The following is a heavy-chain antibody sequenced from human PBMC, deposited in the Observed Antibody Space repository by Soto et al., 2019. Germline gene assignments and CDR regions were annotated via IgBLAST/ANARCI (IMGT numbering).Heavy chain of an antibody. J-gene: IGHJ4*02. CDR1: GGSFNSFH. Sequence: QVQLVQSGAEVKRPGSSVKVSCKSSGGSFNSFHFNWVRQAPGQGLEWMGRIIPMLDRTQYAQMFQGRVTITADKSTSTAYMEMSGLESVDTAVYYCARGTVTLFGVATPPDYWGQGTLVTVSS. CDR2: IIPMLDRT. CDR3: ARGTVTLFGVATPPDY. V-gene: IGHV1-69*08. D-gene: IGHD3-3*01.